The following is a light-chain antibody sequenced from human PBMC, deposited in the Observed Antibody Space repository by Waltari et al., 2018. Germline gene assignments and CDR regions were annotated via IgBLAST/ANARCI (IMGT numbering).Light chain of an antibody. V-gene: IGKV1-39*01. CDR1: RSINSF. J-gene: IGKJ5*01. CDR3: QQSYGTPPNG. Sequence: DIQMTQSPSSLSASIGDRVTITCRTSRSINSFLNWYQQKPGKAPKLLIYAASNLQTDVPSRFSGSGSGTEYTLTISSLPPEDFATYYCQQSYGTPPNGFGQGTRLDI. CDR2: AAS.